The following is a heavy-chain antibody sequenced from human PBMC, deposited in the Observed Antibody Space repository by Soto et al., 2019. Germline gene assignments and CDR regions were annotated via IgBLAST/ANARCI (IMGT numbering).Heavy chain of an antibody. V-gene: IGHV4-30-4*01. Sequence: SETLSLTCTVSGGSISSGDYYWSWIRQPPGKGLEWIGYIYYSGSTYYNPSLKSRVTISVDTSKNQFSLKLSSVTAADTAVYYCARAGYDSSGYYFSPIFDYWGQGTLVTVSS. CDR3: ARAGYDSSGYYFSPIFDY. CDR2: IYYSGST. D-gene: IGHD3-22*01. CDR1: GGSISSGDYY. J-gene: IGHJ4*02.